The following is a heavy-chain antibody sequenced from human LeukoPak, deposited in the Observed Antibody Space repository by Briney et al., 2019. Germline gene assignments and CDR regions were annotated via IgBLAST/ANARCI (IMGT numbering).Heavy chain of an antibody. J-gene: IGHJ4*02. CDR2: ISGSGGST. CDR3: AKDSAYTMVQGVGLDY. Sequence: PGGSLRLSCAASGFTFSSYAMSWVRQAPGKGLEWASTISGSGGSTYYADSVKGRFTISRDNSKNTLYLQMNSLRAEDTAVYYCAKDSAYTMVQGVGLDYWGQGTLVTVSS. V-gene: IGHV3-23*01. CDR1: GFTFSSYA. D-gene: IGHD3-10*01.